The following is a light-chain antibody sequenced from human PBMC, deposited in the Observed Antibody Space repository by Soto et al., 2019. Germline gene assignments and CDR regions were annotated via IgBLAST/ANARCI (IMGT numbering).Light chain of an antibody. Sequence: QSALTQPASVSGSPGQSITISCTGTSSDVGGYEYVSWYQQHPGKAPKLMIYDVINRPSGVSNRFSGSKSGNTASLTISGLQAEDEADYYCSSYAISRDVVFGGGTKLTVL. CDR2: DVI. V-gene: IGLV2-14*01. J-gene: IGLJ2*01. CDR1: SSDVGGYEY. CDR3: SSYAISRDVV.